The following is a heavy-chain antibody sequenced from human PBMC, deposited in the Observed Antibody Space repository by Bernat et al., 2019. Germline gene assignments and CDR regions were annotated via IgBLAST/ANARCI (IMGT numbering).Heavy chain of an antibody. CDR1: GFTFSGHD. D-gene: IGHD6-13*01. Sequence: QVQLVESGGGVVQPGRSLRLSCAASGFTFSGHDMHWVRQAPGKGLEWVALIWSDGSNKYYGDSVKGRFTISRDNSNNTLYLQMSSLRAEDTAVYYCARDLGSSRCFDYWGQGTLVTVSS. J-gene: IGHJ4*02. CDR2: IWSDGSNK. V-gene: IGHV3-33*01. CDR3: ARDLGSSRCFDY.